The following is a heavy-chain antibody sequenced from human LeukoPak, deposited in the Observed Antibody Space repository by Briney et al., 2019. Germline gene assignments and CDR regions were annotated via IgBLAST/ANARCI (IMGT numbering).Heavy chain of an antibody. CDR1: GFTFSNAW. V-gene: IGHV3-15*01. CDR2: IKSKTDGGTT. CDR3: TKIDENSRGWSF. D-gene: IGHD6-19*01. Sequence: GESLRLSCAASGFTFSNAWMNWVRQAPGKGLEWVGRIKSKTDGGTTDYAAPVKGRFTISRDDSKNTLYLQMNSLKTENTAVYYCTKIDENSRGWSFWAKGTWVTVSP. J-gene: IGHJ4*02.